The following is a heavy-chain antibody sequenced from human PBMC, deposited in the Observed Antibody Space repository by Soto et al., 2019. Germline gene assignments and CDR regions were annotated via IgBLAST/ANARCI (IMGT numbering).Heavy chain of an antibody. V-gene: IGHV4-39*01. CDR1: GGSISSSSYY. CDR2: IYYSGRT. CDR3: ARHSQGRAPVDY. J-gene: IGHJ4*02. Sequence: QLQLQESGPGLVKPSETLSLTCTVSGGSISSSSYYWGWIRQPPGKGLEWIGSIYYSGRTYYNPSLKSRVTISVDTSKTQFSVQLSSVTAADTAVYYCARHSQGRAPVDYWGQGTLVTVSS. D-gene: IGHD2-15*01.